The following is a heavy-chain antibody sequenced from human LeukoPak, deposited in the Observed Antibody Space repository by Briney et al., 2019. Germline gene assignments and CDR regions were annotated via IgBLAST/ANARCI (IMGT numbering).Heavy chain of an antibody. J-gene: IGHJ4*02. D-gene: IGHD4-17*01. Sequence: PSETLWLTCAVSGGSISSGGYSWSWIRQPPGKGLEWIGYIYHSGSTYYNPSLKSRVTISVDRSKNQFSLKLSSVTAADTAVYYCARGMTTVTQYVDYFDYWGQGTLVTVSS. CDR2: IYHSGST. V-gene: IGHV4-30-2*01. CDR3: ARGMTTVTQYVDYFDY. CDR1: GGSISSGGYS.